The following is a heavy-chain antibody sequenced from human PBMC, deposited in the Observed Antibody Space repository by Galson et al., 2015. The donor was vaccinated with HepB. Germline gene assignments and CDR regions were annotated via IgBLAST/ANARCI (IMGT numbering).Heavy chain of an antibody. D-gene: IGHD3-3*01. J-gene: IGHJ4*02. V-gene: IGHV2-5*04. CDR2: IHWDDDK. Sequence: PALVKPTQTLTLTCSFSGFSLSTSGVGVGWIRQPPGKALEWLALIHWDDDKRYTPSLKTRLTITKDTFKNQVVLTMTNMDPLDTGTYYCVQQNRTYCDLSNGYYAIGNWGQGTLVTVSS. CDR1: GFSLSTSGVG. CDR3: VQQNRTYCDLSNGYYAIGN.